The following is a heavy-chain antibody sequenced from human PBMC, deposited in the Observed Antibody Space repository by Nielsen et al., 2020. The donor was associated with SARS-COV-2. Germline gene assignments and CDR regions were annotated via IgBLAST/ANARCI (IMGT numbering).Heavy chain of an antibody. Sequence: SETLSLTCTVSGGAISSYYWTWIRQPPEKGLEWIAYIYDSGNTNYNPSLKSRVSISVDKSRNQFSLKLTSVTAADTAIYYCARELSDCSVTPCHRLGFDPWGQGTLVTVPS. J-gene: IGHJ5*02. CDR1: GGAISSYY. CDR2: IYDSGNT. D-gene: IGHD2-21*02. CDR3: ARELSDCSVTPCHRLGFDP. V-gene: IGHV4-59*12.